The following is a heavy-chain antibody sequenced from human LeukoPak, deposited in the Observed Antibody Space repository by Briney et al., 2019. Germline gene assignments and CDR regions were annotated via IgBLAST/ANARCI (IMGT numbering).Heavy chain of an antibody. CDR1: GFTLSGYW. D-gene: IGHD4-17*01. CDR2: KKQNRSEK. Sequence: GGSLRLSCAASGFTLSGYWMRWGRQAPGERVERVANKKQNRSEKYYVDSVKDPSTNSRDNAKKSLYLQMNILRAEYTAVYYCARHDSDDDVGTYYFDYWGQGTLVTVSS. V-gene: IGHV3-7*01. CDR3: ARHDSDDDVGTYYFDY. J-gene: IGHJ4*02.